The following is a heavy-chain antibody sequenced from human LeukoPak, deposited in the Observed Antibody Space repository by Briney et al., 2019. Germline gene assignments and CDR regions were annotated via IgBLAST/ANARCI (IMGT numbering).Heavy chain of an antibody. V-gene: IGHV1-46*01. J-gene: IGHJ4*02. CDR3: ARGGPLAVSGHYFDY. Sequence: ASVKVSCKASGYIFTNYYMHWVRQAPGQGLEWMGIINPSGGSTSYAQKFQGRVTMTRDTSTSTVYMELSSLRSEDTAVYYCARGGPLAVSGHYFDYWGQGTLVTVSS. CDR2: INPSGGST. D-gene: IGHD6-19*01. CDR1: GYIFTNYY.